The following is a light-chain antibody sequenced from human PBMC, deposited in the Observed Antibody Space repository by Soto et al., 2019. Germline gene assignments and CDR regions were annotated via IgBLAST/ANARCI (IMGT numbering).Light chain of an antibody. CDR1: QSISSSY. J-gene: IGKJ1*01. CDR2: GAS. V-gene: IGKV3-20*01. Sequence: EIVLTQSPGTLSLSPAERATLSCRASQSISSSYLAWFQQKPGQAPRLLLYGASSRATGIPDRFSGGGSGTDFTLTISRLEPEDFAVYYCQQYGSSPRTFGQGTKVEIK. CDR3: QQYGSSPRT.